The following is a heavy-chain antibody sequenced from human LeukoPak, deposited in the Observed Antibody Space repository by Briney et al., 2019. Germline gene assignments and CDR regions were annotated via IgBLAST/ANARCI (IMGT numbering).Heavy chain of an antibody. Sequence: ASVKVSCEVSGYTLTELSMHWVRQAPGKGLEWMGGFDPEDGETIYAQKFQGRVTMTEDTSTDTAYMELSSLRSEDTAVYYCATPSITMIVDTRGYYFDYWGQGTLVTVSS. D-gene: IGHD3-22*01. CDR3: ATPSITMIVDTRGYYFDY. J-gene: IGHJ4*02. CDR1: GYTLTELS. CDR2: FDPEDGET. V-gene: IGHV1-24*01.